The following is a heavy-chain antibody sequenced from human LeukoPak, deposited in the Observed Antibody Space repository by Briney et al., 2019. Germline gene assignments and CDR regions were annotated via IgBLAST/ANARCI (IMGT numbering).Heavy chain of an antibody. CDR2: INPNSGGT. J-gene: IGHJ4*02. D-gene: IGHD4-23*01. V-gene: IGHV1-2*06. CDR3: ARLTVVTPSVDY. Sequence: ASLKVSCKASGYTFTGYYMHWVRQAPGQGLEWMGRINPNSGGTNYAQKFQGRVTMTRDTSISTAYMELSRLRSDDTAVYYCARLTVVTPSVDYWGQGTLVTVSS. CDR1: GYTFTGYY.